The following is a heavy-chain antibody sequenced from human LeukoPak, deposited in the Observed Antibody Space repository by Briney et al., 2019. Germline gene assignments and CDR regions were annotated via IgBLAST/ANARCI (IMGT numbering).Heavy chain of an antibody. Sequence: PSETLSPTCAVYGGSFSGYYWSWIRQPPGKGLEWIGEINHSGSTNYNPSLKSRVTISVDTSKNQFSLKLSSVTAADTAVYYCARGRLASSTWPYYFDYWGQGTLVTVSS. D-gene: IGHD6-13*01. V-gene: IGHV4-34*01. CDR2: INHSGST. J-gene: IGHJ4*02. CDR1: GGSFSGYY. CDR3: ARGRLASSTWPYYFDY.